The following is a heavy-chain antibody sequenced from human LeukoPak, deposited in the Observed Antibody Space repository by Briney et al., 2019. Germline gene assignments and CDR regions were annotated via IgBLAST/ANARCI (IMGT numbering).Heavy chain of an antibody. Sequence: ASVKVSCKASGYTFTSYTIHWVRQAPGQRLEWMGWINAGNGNTKYSQEFQDRVTITRDTSASTVYMELSSLRSEDTAVYYCARDGPVGAKDYWGQGTLVTVSS. D-gene: IGHD1-26*01. J-gene: IGHJ4*02. V-gene: IGHV1-3*03. CDR3: ARDGPVGAKDY. CDR1: GYTFTSYT. CDR2: INAGNGNT.